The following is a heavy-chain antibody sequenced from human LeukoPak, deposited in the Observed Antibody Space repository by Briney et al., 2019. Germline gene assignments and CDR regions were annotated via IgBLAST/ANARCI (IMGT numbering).Heavy chain of an antibody. CDR3: ARDPAGSSWHFDY. J-gene: IGHJ4*02. CDR2: ISGSGGST. D-gene: IGHD6-13*01. Sequence: PGGSLRLSCAASGFTFSSYAMSWVRQAPGKGLEWVSAISGSGGSTYYADSVKGRFTISRDNSKNTLYLQMNSLRAEDTAVYYCARDPAGSSWHFDYWGQGTLVTVSS. V-gene: IGHV3-23*01. CDR1: GFTFSSYA.